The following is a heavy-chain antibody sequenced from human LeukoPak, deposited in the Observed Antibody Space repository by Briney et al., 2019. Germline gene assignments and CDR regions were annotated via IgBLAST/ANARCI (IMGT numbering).Heavy chain of an antibody. D-gene: IGHD3-9*01. CDR1: GGSINSNSHH. Sequence: SETLSLTCSVSGGSINSNSHHWDWIRQAPGKGLEWIGNIYYSGTTSYNPSLKSRVTISVDTSKNQFSLRLSSVTAADTAVYYCARRGDILTDYAFDYWGQGALVTVSS. J-gene: IGHJ4*02. V-gene: IGHV4-39*01. CDR3: ARRGDILTDYAFDY. CDR2: IYYSGTT.